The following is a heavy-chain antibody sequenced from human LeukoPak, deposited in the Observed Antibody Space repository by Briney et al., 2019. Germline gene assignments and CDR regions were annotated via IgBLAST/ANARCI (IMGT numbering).Heavy chain of an antibody. V-gene: IGHV4-31*03. J-gene: IGHJ4*02. Sequence: SETLSLTCTVSGGSISSGGYYWSWIRQHPGKGLEWIGYIYYSGSTYYNPSLKSRVTISVDTSKNQFSLKLSSVTAADTAVYYCARWSSWNRAPYFDYWGQGTLVTVSS. CDR1: GGSISSGGYY. CDR3: ARWSSWNRAPYFDY. CDR2: IYYSGST. D-gene: IGHD6-13*01.